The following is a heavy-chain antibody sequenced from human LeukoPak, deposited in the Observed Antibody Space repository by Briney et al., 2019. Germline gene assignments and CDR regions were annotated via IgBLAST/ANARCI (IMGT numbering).Heavy chain of an antibody. J-gene: IGHJ4*02. CDR3: ARQYGIVATIDY. CDR1: GYTSATFW. V-gene: IGHV5-10-1*01. CDR2: IDPSDSYT. Sequence: GESLKISCQGSGYTSATFWIGWVRQMPGKGLEWMGRIDPSDSYTNYSPSFQGHVTISADKSISTAYLQWSSLKASDTAMYYCARQYGIVATIDYWGQGTLVTVSS. D-gene: IGHD5-12*01.